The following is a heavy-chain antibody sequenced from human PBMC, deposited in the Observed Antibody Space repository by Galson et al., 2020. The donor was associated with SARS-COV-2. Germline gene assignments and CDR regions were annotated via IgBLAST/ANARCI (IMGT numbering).Heavy chain of an antibody. Sequence: ASVKVSCKASGYTFTSYAMNWVRQAPGQGLEWMGWINSDTGNPTYAQGFTGRFVFSLDTSVSTAYLQISSLKAEDTAVYYCARDPRGYTTMVEPYIDYWGQGTLVTVSS. D-gene: IGHD5-18*01. J-gene: IGHJ4*02. CDR2: INSDTGNP. CDR3: ARDPRGYTTMVEPYIDY. CDR1: GYTFTSYA. V-gene: IGHV7-4-1*02.